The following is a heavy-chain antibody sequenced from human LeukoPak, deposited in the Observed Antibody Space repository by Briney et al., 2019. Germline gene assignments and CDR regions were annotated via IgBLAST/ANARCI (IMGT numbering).Heavy chain of an antibody. CDR3: ERDGGGPLD. J-gene: IGHJ4*02. Sequence: GGSLRLSCAGSGFRFRDDWMSWVRQAPGKGLEWVANIKQEGNEKNYLDSVKGRFTISRDNARNSLYLQMNRLRADDTAVYYCERDGGGPLDWGQGTLVTVSS. V-gene: IGHV3-7*01. CDR1: GFRFRDDW. CDR2: IKQEGNEK. D-gene: IGHD3-10*01.